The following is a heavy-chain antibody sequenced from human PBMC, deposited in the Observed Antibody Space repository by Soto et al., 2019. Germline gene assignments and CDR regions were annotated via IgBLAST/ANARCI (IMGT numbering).Heavy chain of an antibody. CDR3: AREDPLQYSSSPTALDY. CDR2: ISYDGSNK. V-gene: IGHV3-30-3*01. J-gene: IGHJ4*02. CDR1: GFTFSSYA. D-gene: IGHD6-13*01. Sequence: QVQLVESGGGVVQPGRSLRLSCAASGFTFSSYAMHWVRQAPGKGLEWVAVISYDGSNKYYADSVKGRFTISRDNSKNTLYLQMNSLRAEDTAVYYCAREDPLQYSSSPTALDYWGQGTLVTVSS.